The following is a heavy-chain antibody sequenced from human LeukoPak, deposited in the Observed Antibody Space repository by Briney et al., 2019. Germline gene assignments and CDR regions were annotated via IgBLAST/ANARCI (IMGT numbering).Heavy chain of an antibody. Sequence: GGSLRLSCAASGFSFSYYGVHWVRQAPGKGLEWVSAISGSGGSTYYADSVKGRFTISRDNSKNTLYLQMNSLRAEDTAVYYCAKDSSSGLFVRRRNWFDPWGQGTLVTVSS. D-gene: IGHD6-13*01. CDR3: AKDSSSGLFVRRRNWFDP. CDR2: ISGSGGST. V-gene: IGHV3-23*01. CDR1: GFSFSYYG. J-gene: IGHJ5*02.